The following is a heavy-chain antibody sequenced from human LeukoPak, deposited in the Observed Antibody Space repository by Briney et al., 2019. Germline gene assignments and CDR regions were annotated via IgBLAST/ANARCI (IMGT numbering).Heavy chain of an antibody. CDR1: GFTFSSYS. D-gene: IGHD6-13*01. Sequence: GGSLRLSCAASGFTFSSYSMNWVRQAPGKGLEWVSSISSGSSYIYYADSVKGRFTISRGNAKSSLYLQLNSLRAEDTAVYFCARKSYSSSWYDFDYWGQGTLVTVSS. CDR3: ARKSYSSSWYDFDY. J-gene: IGHJ4*02. V-gene: IGHV3-21*01. CDR2: ISSGSSYI.